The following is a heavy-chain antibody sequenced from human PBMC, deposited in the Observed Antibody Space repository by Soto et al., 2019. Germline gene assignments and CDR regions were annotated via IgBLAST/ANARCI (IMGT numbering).Heavy chain of an antibody. CDR3: ARRVVPAALGL. CDR2: INHSGST. CDR1: GASFGGYY. D-gene: IGHD2-2*01. Sequence: QVQLQERGAGLLNPSETLSLTCAVYGASFGGYYWNWIRQSPGKGLEWIGEINHSGSTNYNPSLKSRVTISVDASKSQFSLKLTSVTAADTAVYYCARRVVPAALGLWGRGTLVIVSS. J-gene: IGHJ2*01. V-gene: IGHV4-34*01.